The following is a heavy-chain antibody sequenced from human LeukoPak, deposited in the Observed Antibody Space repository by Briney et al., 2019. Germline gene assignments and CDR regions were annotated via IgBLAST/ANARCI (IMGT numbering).Heavy chain of an antibody. CDR3: AXXXXXSTSCYYNYYYYMDV. CDR1: GYSFTSYW. CDR2: IYPGDSDT. Sequence: GESLKISCKGSGYSFTSYWIGWVRQMPGKGLEWMGIIYPGDSDTRYSPSFQGQVTISADKSISTAYLQWSSLKASDTAMYYCAXXXXXSTSCYYNYYYYMDVWGKGTTVTVSS. V-gene: IGHV5-51*01. J-gene: IGHJ6*03. D-gene: IGHD2-2*01.